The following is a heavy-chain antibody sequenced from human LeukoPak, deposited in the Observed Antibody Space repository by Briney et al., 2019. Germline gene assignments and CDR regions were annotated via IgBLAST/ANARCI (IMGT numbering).Heavy chain of an antibody. CDR2: ISAYDGNT. CDR3: AREEVDSSFDP. Sequence: APGNVSCNASGYSFNSYGLSWVRQAPGQGLEWMGWISAYDGNTNYAQKLQGRVTMTTNTSTSTAYMELRSLRSDDTAVYYCAREEVDSSFDPWGQGNLVTVSS. V-gene: IGHV1-18*01. J-gene: IGHJ5*02. D-gene: IGHD5-18*01. CDR1: GYSFNSYG.